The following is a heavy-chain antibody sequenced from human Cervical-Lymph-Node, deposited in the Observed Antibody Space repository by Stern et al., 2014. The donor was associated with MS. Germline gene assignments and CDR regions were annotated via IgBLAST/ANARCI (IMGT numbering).Heavy chain of an antibody. CDR2: IHHSGSA. CDR3: ARDRGNNWNFEGYFDY. V-gene: IGHV4-59*01. CDR1: GGSIRSFY. Sequence: VQLVESGPGLVKPSETLSLTCTVSGGSIRSFYCSWIRPPPGKGLEWIGHIHHSGSARYNPSLKSRVTISVDTSKNQCSLKLSSVTAADTAVYYCARDRGNNWNFEGYFDYWGQGTPVTVSS. J-gene: IGHJ4*02. D-gene: IGHD1-1*01.